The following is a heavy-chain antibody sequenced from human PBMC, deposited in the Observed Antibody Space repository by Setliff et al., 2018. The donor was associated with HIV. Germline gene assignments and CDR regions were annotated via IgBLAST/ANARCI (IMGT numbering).Heavy chain of an antibody. J-gene: IGHJ4*02. CDR2: IIPFHGIA. D-gene: IGHD6-19*01. Sequence: SVKVSCKVSGGTFSTFAVTWVRQAPGQGLEWMGGIIPFHGIANYQHKFQGKVTITADKSTTTVYLEMSSLTTEDTAVYFCARGPLLAGAGPYYFDYWGQGTLVTVSS. CDR3: ARGPLLAGAGPYYFDY. V-gene: IGHV1-69*10. CDR1: GGTFSTFA.